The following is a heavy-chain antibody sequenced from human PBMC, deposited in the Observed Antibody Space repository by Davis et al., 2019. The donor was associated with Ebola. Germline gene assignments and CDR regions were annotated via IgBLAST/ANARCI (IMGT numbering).Heavy chain of an antibody. CDR1: GYTFTGYY. J-gene: IGHJ4*02. CDR3: TSTDTRNRGDY. D-gene: IGHD1-14*01. CDR2: INPNSGGT. V-gene: IGHV1-2*04. Sequence: AASVKVSCKASGYTFTGYYMHWVRQAPGQGLEWMGWINPNSGGTNYAQKFQGWVTMTRDTSISTAYMELSRLRSDDTAVYYCTSTDTRNRGDYWGQGTLVTVSS.